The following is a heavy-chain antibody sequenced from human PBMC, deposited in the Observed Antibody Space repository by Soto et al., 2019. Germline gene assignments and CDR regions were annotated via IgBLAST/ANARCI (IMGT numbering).Heavy chain of an antibody. Sequence: KTTETLSLTCTVSGGSISSNWWSWVRQPPGKGLEWIGEIYHSGSTNYNPSLKSRVTISVDKSKNQFSLKLSSVTAADTAVYYCLGLAAGTKYYGMDVWGQGTTVTVS. CDR2: IYHSGST. J-gene: IGHJ6*02. CDR3: LGLAAGTKYYGMDV. D-gene: IGHD6-13*01. CDR1: GGSISSNW. V-gene: IGHV4-4*02.